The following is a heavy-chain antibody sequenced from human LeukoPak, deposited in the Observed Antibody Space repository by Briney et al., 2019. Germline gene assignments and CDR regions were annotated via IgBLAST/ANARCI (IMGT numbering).Heavy chain of an antibody. CDR1: GGSISSYY. CDR2: IYYSGST. V-gene: IGHV4-59*01. Sequence: SETLSLTCTASGGSISSYYWSWIRQPPGKGLEWIGYIYYSGSTNYNPSLKSRVTISVDTSKNQFSLKLSSVTAADTAVYYCASYCSGGSCYSDAFDIWGQGTMVTVSS. CDR3: ASYCSGGSCYSDAFDI. J-gene: IGHJ3*02. D-gene: IGHD2-15*01.